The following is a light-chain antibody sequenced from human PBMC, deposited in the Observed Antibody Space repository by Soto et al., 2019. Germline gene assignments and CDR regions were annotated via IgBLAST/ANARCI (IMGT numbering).Light chain of an antibody. Sequence: QAVVTQEPSLTVSPGGTVTLTCGSSTGAVTSGHYPYCIQQKPGQAPRTLIYDTSNKHSWTPARFSGSLLGGKAALTLSGAQPEDEAESYCLLSDRGARQVFCGGTKLTVL. CDR1: TGAVTSGHY. CDR3: LLSDRGARQV. V-gene: IGLV7-46*01. CDR2: DTS. J-gene: IGLJ2*01.